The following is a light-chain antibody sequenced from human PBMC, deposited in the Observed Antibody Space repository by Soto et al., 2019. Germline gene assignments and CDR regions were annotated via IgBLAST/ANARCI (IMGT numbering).Light chain of an antibody. CDR3: QQYGGSTRT. CDR1: QSVSSSY. J-gene: IGKJ1*01. V-gene: IGKV3-20*01. Sequence: DIMLTQSPGTLSLSPGERAPLSCRASQSVSSSYLAWYQQKPGQAPRLIIHGASSRATGVPDRITGSGSGTDFTLSISRLEPEDFAVYYCQQYGGSTRTFGQGTKVDIK. CDR2: GAS.